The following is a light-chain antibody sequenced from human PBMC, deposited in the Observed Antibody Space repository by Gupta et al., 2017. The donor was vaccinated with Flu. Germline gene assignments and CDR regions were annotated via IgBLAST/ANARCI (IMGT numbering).Light chain of an antibody. CDR1: NIGSKS. V-gene: IGLV3-21*02. J-gene: IGLJ2*01. Sequence: SYVLTQPPSVPVAPGQTAKITCGGDNIGSKSVHWYQQKSGQAPVLVVYADSDRPSGIPERFSGSNSGNTATLTISKVEAGDEDDYFCQVWHISSDHLGVFGGGTKLSVL. CDR3: QVWHISSDHLGV. CDR2: ADS.